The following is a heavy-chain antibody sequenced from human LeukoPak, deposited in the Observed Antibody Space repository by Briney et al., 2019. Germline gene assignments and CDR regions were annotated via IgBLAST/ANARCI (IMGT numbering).Heavy chain of an antibody. J-gene: IGHJ3*02. CDR1: GFSFSDYT. Sequence: TGGSLRLSCAASGFSFSDYTMNWVRLAPGKGLEWVSSISGSSNYIYYADSVKGRFTISRGNAKNSLYLQMNSLRVEDTAVYYCARDESGDNDAFDIWGQGTMVTVSS. D-gene: IGHD2-21*01. CDR2: ISGSSNYI. V-gene: IGHV3-21*01. CDR3: ARDESGDNDAFDI.